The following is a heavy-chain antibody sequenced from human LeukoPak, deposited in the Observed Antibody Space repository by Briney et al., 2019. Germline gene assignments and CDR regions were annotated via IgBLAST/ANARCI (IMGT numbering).Heavy chain of an antibody. CDR1: GFTFSSYS. J-gene: IGHJ4*02. CDR2: ISSSSSYI. D-gene: IGHD6-6*01. Sequence: GGSLRLSCAASGFTFSSYSMNWVRQAPGKGLEWVSSISSSSSYIYYADSVKGRSTISRDNAKNSLYLQMNSLRAEDTAVYYCARTRYSSSSGFDYWGQGTLVTVSS. V-gene: IGHV3-21*01. CDR3: ARTRYSSSSGFDY.